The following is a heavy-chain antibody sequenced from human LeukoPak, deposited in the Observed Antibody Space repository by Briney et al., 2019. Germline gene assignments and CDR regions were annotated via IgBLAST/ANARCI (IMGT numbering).Heavy chain of an antibody. J-gene: IGHJ4*02. CDR3: ARGMRYYDFWSGYYYFDY. CDR2: MNPNSGNT. D-gene: IGHD3-3*01. Sequence: ASVKVFCKASGYTFTSYDINWVRQATGQGLEWMGWMNPNSGNTGYAQKFQGRVTITRNTSISTAYMELSSLRSEDTAVYYCARGMRYYDFWSGYYYFDYWGQGTLVTVSS. V-gene: IGHV1-8*03. CDR1: GYTFTSYD.